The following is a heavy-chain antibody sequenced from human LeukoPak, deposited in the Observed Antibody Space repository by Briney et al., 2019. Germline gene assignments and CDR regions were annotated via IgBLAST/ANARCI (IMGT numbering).Heavy chain of an antibody. V-gene: IGHV3-21*01. J-gene: IGHJ4*02. Sequence: GGSLRLSCAASGFTVSSNYMSWVRQAPGKGLEWLASINSAGDDMYYADSVRGQFRISRDNARNSLYLQMNSLRAEDTAVYYCARGVPTGIDYFDSWGQGTLVTVSS. CDR2: INSAGDDM. CDR1: GFTVSSNY. CDR3: ARGVPTGIDYFDS. D-gene: IGHD1-1*01.